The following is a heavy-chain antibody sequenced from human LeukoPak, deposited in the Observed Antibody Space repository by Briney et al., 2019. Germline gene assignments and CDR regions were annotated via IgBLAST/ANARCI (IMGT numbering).Heavy chain of an antibody. Sequence: GASVKVSCKASGYTFTNHDINWVRQASGQGLEWMGWMNPKSGNTGYLQKFQGRVTMTTDTSTSTAYMELRSLRSDDTAVYYCARDGSSGYDYWGQGTLVTVSS. D-gene: IGHD5-12*01. CDR1: GYTFTNHD. J-gene: IGHJ4*02. CDR2: MNPKSGNT. CDR3: ARDGSSGYDY. V-gene: IGHV1-8*01.